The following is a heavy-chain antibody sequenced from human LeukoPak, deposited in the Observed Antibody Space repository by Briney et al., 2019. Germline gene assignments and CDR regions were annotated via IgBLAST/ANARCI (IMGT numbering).Heavy chain of an antibody. CDR3: ARGRRSNP. Sequence: PSETLSLTCAVYGRSFSGYYWSWIRQPPGKGLEWIGEINHSGSTNYNPSLKSRVTISVDTSKNQFSLKLSSVTAADTAVYYCARGRRSNPWGQGTLVTVSS. J-gene: IGHJ5*02. V-gene: IGHV4-34*01. CDR2: INHSGST. CDR1: GRSFSGYY. D-gene: IGHD1-14*01.